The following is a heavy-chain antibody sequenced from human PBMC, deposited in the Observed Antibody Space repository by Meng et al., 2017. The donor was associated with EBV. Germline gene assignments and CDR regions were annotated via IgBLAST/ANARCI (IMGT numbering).Heavy chain of an antibody. D-gene: IGHD3-10*01. CDR3: ASESGRGFTPDY. CDR1: GGTFRSDA. V-gene: IGHV1-69*01. Sequence: VEVGESGAEVKNPGSAWKVSFGTSGGTFRSDAVSWVRQAPGQGLGWMGGLIPISDAPHYAQKFQGRVTITADESTSTHYMHLSGLTSDDTAVYYCASESGRGFTPDYWGQGTLVTVSS. J-gene: IGHJ4*02. CDR2: LIPISDAP.